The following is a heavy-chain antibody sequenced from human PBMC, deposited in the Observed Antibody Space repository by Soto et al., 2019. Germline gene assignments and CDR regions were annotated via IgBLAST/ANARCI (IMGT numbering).Heavy chain of an antibody. Sequence: SETLSLTCSVSGGSIVDSSYYWGWIRQTPGKGLEWIGSIYRSGYIYDNPSLKSRISISVDTSTNEFSLKLKSVTAADTAVYYCARVFSDSSSFFDPWGQGTLVTVS. CDR3: ARVFSDSSSFFDP. CDR1: GGSIVDSSYY. V-gene: IGHV4-39*01. J-gene: IGHJ5*02. CDR2: IYRSGYI. D-gene: IGHD6-13*01.